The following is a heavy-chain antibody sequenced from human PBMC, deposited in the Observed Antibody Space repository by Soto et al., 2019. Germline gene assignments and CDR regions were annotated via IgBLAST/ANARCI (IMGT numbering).Heavy chain of an antibody. J-gene: IGHJ4*02. D-gene: IGHD3-16*01. CDR2: IIPILGIA. CDR1: GGTFSSYT. V-gene: IGHV1-69*02. CDR3: ARGTMITFGGVLDY. Sequence: QVQLVQSGAEVKKPGSSVKVSCKASGGTFSSYTISWVRQAPGQGLEWMGRIIPILGIANYAQKFQGRVTITADKSTSTAYMELSSLRSEATAVYYCARGTMITFGGVLDYWGQGTLVTVSS.